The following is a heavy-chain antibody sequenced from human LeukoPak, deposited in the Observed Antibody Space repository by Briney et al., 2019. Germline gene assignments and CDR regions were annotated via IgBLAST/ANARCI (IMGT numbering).Heavy chain of an antibody. Sequence: ASVKVSCKASGYTFTGDYMHWVRQAPGQGLEWMGRINPNSGGTNYAQKFQGRVTMTRDTSISTAYMELSRLRSYATAVYYCARDPRRLLWFGESPQQYYYYYMDVWGKGTTVTVSS. D-gene: IGHD3-10*01. J-gene: IGHJ6*03. CDR1: GYTFTGDY. V-gene: IGHV1-2*06. CDR2: INPNSGGT. CDR3: ARDPRRLLWFGESPQQYYYYYMDV.